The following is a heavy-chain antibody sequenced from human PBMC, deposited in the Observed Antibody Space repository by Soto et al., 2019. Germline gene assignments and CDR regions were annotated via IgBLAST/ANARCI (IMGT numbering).Heavy chain of an antibody. Sequence: SLRLSCVASGFTFSSYWMHWVRQIPGQGLVWVARINTDGSSTAYADSVKGRFTISRDNAKNTLYLQMNSLRAEDTAVYYCARAAITMIVVAEFDYWGQGTLVTVSS. CDR3: ARAAITMIVVAEFDY. D-gene: IGHD3-22*01. CDR2: INTDGSST. V-gene: IGHV3-74*01. J-gene: IGHJ4*02. CDR1: GFTFSSYW.